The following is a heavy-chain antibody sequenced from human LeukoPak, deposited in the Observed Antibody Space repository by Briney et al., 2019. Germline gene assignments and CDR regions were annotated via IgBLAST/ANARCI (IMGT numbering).Heavy chain of an antibody. Sequence: ASVKVSCKASGYTFTSYGISWVRQAPGQGLEWMGWIGAYNGNTNYAQKLQGRVTMTRDTSISTAYMELSRLRSDDTAVYYCARDLGYSYGFDYWGQGTLVTVSS. CDR2: IGAYNGNT. CDR3: ARDLGYSYGFDY. V-gene: IGHV1-18*01. CDR1: GYTFTSYG. D-gene: IGHD5-18*01. J-gene: IGHJ4*02.